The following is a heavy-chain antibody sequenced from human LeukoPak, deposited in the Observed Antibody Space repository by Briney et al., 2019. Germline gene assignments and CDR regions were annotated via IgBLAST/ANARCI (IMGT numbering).Heavy chain of an antibody. V-gene: IGHV4-34*01. J-gene: IGHJ5*02. Sequence: SETLSLTCAVSGGSFSGHYWNWIRQPPGKGLEWIGEINHGGSTNYNPSLKSRVTIPVDKSKNQFSLKQRSVNSADTAVYYLARDLSAAAGHDDNWFDPWGQGTLVTVSS. CDR2: INHGGST. CDR3: ARDLSAAAGHDDNWFDP. CDR1: GGSFSGHY. D-gene: IGHD6-13*01.